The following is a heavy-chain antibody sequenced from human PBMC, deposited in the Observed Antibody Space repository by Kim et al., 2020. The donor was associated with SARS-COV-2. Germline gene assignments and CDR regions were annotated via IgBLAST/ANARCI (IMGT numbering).Heavy chain of an antibody. Sequence: YADSVKGRFTISRDNSKNSLYLQMNSLRTEDTASYYCAKDTSPSGSYFDYWGQGTLVTVSS. CDR3: AKDTSPSGSYFDY. V-gene: IGHV3-43*01. J-gene: IGHJ4*02. D-gene: IGHD1-26*01.